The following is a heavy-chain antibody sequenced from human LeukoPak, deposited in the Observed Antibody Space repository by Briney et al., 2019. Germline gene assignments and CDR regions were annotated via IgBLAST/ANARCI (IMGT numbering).Heavy chain of an antibody. CDR2: ISSSSSYI. V-gene: IGHV3-21*01. J-gene: IGHJ4*02. CDR1: GFTFSSYS. D-gene: IGHD3-22*01. CDR3: ASEPREYYYDSSGYYPAYRDY. Sequence: PGGSLRLSCAASGFTFSSYSMNWVRQAPGKGLEWVSSISSSSSYIYYADSVKGRFTISRDNAKNSLYLQMNSLRAEDTAVYYCASEPREYYYDSSGYYPAYRDYWGQGTLVTVSS.